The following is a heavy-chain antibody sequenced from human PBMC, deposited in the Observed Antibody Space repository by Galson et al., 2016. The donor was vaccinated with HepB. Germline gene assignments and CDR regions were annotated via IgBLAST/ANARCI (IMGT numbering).Heavy chain of an antibody. CDR3: ARNVLPACPDYYYYGMDV. CDR2: INSDGGST. CDR1: AFTFSSYW. J-gene: IGHJ6*02. Sequence: SLILSCAAPAFTFSSYWMHWVRHAPGKGLVWVSRINSDGGSTDYAHSLKGRVTISRDNAKNTLYLQLNSLRAEDTAVYYCARNVLPACPDYYYYGMDVWGQGTTVTVSS. D-gene: IGHD6-6*01. V-gene: IGHV3-74*01.